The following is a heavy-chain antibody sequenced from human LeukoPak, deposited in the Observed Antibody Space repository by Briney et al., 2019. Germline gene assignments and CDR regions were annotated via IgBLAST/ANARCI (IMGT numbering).Heavy chain of an antibody. V-gene: IGHV3-9*01. CDR2: ISWNSGSI. Sequence: GGSLRLSCAASGFTFDDYAMHWVRQAPGKGLEWVSGISWNSGSIGYADSVKGRFTISRDNAKNSLYLQMNSLRAEDTAVYYCAKDIGYYGSGSYAEYFQHWGQGTLVTVSS. D-gene: IGHD3-10*01. J-gene: IGHJ1*01. CDR1: GFTFDDYA. CDR3: AKDIGYYGSGSYAEYFQH.